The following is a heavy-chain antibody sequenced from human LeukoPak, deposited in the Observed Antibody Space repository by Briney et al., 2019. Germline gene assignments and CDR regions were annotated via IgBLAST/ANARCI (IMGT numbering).Heavy chain of an antibody. Sequence: GRSLRLSCAASGFTFSSYSMNWVRQAPGKGLEWVSSISSSSSYIYYADSVKGRFTISRDNSKDTLYLQMNSLRAEDTAVYYCARVYDSGSQAYFYYMGVWGKGTTVTISS. J-gene: IGHJ6*03. CDR3: ARVYDSGSQAYFYYMGV. CDR1: GFTFSSYS. V-gene: IGHV3-21*04. D-gene: IGHD3-10*01. CDR2: ISSSSSYI.